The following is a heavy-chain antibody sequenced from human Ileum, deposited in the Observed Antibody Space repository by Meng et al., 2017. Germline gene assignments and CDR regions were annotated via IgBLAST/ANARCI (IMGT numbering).Heavy chain of an antibody. J-gene: IGHJ4*02. D-gene: IGHD6-13*01. CDR2: IYWDDDK. CDR3: AHRGEQHDY. Sequence: QITLKESGPTLVKPPQTFTLTCTFSGFSLSTSGVRVGWIRQPPGKALGWVAHIYWDDDKRYSPSLKSRLTITKDTSKIQVVLTMTNMDPVDTATYYCAHRGEQHDYWGQGTLVTVSS. V-gene: IGHV2-5*02. CDR1: GFSLSTSGVR.